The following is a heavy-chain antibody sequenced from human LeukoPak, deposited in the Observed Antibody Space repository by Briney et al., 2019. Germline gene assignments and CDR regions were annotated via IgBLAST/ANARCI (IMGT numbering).Heavy chain of an antibody. Sequence: PSETLSLTCAVYGGSFSGYYWSWIRQPPGKGLEWIGEINHSGSTNYNPSLKSRVTISVDKSKNQFSLKLSSVTAADTAVYYCARDPGPCGGDCYSSWGQGTLVTVSS. V-gene: IGHV4-34*01. CDR1: GGSFSGYY. J-gene: IGHJ4*02. CDR2: INHSGST. D-gene: IGHD2-21*02. CDR3: ARDPGPCGGDCYSS.